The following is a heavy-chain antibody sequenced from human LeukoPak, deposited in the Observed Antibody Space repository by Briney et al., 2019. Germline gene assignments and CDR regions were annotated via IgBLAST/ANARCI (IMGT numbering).Heavy chain of an antibody. CDR1: GGSISSGGYF. D-gene: IGHD3-10*01. V-gene: IGHV4-30-4*01. CDR3: ARDEVKDGSGHVDY. CDR2: IYFCGST. Sequence: SQTLSLTCTVSGGSISSGGYFWRWIRQPPGKGLEWNGYIYFCGSTRYNPSLRSRVTISIDTSKNQFSLKLSSVTAADTAVYYCARDEVKDGSGHVDYWGQGTLVTVSS. J-gene: IGHJ4*02.